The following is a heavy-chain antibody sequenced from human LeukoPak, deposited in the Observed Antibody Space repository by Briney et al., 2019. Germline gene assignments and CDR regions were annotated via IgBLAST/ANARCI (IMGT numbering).Heavy chain of an antibody. Sequence: SETLSLTCTVSGGSISSSSYYWGWIRQPPGKGLEWIGSIYYSGSTYYNPSLKSRVTISVDTSKNQFSLKLSSVTAADTALYYCARGRLRITNIEVLISARFDPWGQGTLVTVSS. CDR1: GGSISSSSYY. J-gene: IGHJ5*02. V-gene: IGHV4-39*07. CDR2: IYYSGST. CDR3: ARGRLRITNIEVLISARFDP. D-gene: IGHD3-22*01.